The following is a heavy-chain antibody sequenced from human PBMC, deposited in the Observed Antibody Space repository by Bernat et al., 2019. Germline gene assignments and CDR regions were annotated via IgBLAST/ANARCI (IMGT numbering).Heavy chain of an antibody. J-gene: IGHJ6*03. CDR1: GFTFSDYY. Sequence: QVQLVESGGGLVKPGGSLRLSCAASGFTFSDYYMSWIRQAPVKGLDCVSYISSSSSYTNYADSVKGRFTISRDNAKNSLYLQMNSLRAEDTAVYYCARGTSTSAPYMDVWGKGTTVTVSS. CDR3: ARGTSTSAPYMDV. V-gene: IGHV3-11*05. CDR2: ISSSSSYT.